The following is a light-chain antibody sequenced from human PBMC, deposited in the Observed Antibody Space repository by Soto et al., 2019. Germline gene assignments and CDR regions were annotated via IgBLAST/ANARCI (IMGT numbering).Light chain of an antibody. J-gene: IGLJ3*02. CDR1: SFNIGRNP. CDR3: AAWDDSLNGGV. Sequence: QSVLTQPPSASGTPGQRVTISCSGTSFNIGRNPVNWFQQLPGTAPKLLIYTNYQRPSGVADRFSGSRSGTSASLAIIGLQSDDEGDYYCAAWDDSLNGGVFGGRTKLTVL. V-gene: IGLV1-44*01. CDR2: TNY.